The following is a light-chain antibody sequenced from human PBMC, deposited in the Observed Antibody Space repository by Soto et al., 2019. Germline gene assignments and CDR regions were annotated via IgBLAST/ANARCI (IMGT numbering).Light chain of an antibody. V-gene: IGKV3-11*02. CDR3: QQRTDWSWT. CDR1: QTVSSY. J-gene: IGKJ1*01. Sequence: EMVLTQSPATLSLSPGERATLSLRASQTVSSYLAWYQQKPGHPPILLIYDASTRATGIPARCSGSGSGREFTLTISSLGLEDVAVYYCQQRTDWSWTFGQGTKVEVK. CDR2: DAS.